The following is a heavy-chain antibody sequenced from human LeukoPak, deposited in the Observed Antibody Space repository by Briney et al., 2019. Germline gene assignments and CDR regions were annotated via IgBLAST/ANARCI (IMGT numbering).Heavy chain of an antibody. CDR2: IYTSGST. V-gene: IGHV4-4*07. CDR1: GSSISSYY. J-gene: IGHJ6*03. CDR3: ASLYYYYYYMDV. Sequence: SETLSLTCTVSGSSISSYYWSWIRQPAGKGLEWIGRIYTSGSTYYNPSLKSRVTISVDTSKNQFSLKLSSVTAADTAVYYCASLYYYYYYMDVWGKGTTVTVSS.